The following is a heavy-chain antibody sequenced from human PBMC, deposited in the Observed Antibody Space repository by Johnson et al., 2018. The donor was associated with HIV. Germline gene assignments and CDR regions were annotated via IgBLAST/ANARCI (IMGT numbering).Heavy chain of an antibody. V-gene: IGHV3-30*03. D-gene: IGHD5/OR15-5a*01. CDR1: GFTFSSYG. Sequence: VHLVESGGGVVQPGRSLRLSCAASGFTFSSYGMHWVRQAPGKGLGWVAVISYDGSNKYYADSVKGRFTISRDNSKNTLYLQMNSLRAEDTAVYYCALYPPDAFDIWGQGTMVTVSS. CDR2: ISYDGSNK. J-gene: IGHJ3*02. CDR3: ALYPPDAFDI.